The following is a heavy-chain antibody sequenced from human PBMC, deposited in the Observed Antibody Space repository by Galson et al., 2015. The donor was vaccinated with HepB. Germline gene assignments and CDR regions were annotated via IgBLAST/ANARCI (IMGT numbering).Heavy chain of an antibody. CDR3: ARIPTYYYGSGSYSHPDC. Sequence: ETLSLTCAVYGGSFSGYYWSWIRQPPGKGLEWIGEINHSGSTNYNPSLKSRVTMSVDTSKKQFSLILTSVTAADTAVYYCARIPTYYYGSGSYSHPDCWGQGTLVTVSS. CDR1: GGSFSGYY. CDR2: INHSGST. D-gene: IGHD3-10*01. J-gene: IGHJ4*02. V-gene: IGHV4-34*01.